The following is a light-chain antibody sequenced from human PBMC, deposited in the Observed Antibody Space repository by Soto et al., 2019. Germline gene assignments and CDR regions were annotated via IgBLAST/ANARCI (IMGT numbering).Light chain of an antibody. CDR3: HQYNIWPPLL. V-gene: IGKV3-15*01. CDR2: GAS. Sequence: EIVMTQSPATLSVSPGESATLSCRASQSVRSNLAWYQQKPGPAHRLLIYGASTRATAIPARFSGSGSGTEYTLTNSGMQSEDFAVYSCHQYNIWPPLLFGGGTKVEIK. CDR1: QSVRSN. J-gene: IGKJ4*01.